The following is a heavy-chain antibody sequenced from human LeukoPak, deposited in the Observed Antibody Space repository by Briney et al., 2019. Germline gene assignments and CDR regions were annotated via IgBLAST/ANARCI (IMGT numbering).Heavy chain of an antibody. CDR1: GYTFTSYG. J-gene: IGHJ4*02. V-gene: IGHV1-18*01. CDR2: ISAYNGNT. CDR3: AGFSTVTYQSGLDY. Sequence: ASVKVSCEASGYTFTSYGISWVRQAPGQGLEWMGWISAYNGNTNYAQKLQGRVTMTTDTSTSTAYMELRSLRSDDTAVYYCAGFSTVTYQSGLDYWGQGTLVTVSS. D-gene: IGHD4-17*01.